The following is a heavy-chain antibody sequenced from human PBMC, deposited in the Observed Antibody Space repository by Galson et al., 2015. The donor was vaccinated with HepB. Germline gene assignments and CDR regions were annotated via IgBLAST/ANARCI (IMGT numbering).Heavy chain of an antibody. V-gene: IGHV1-3*01. CDR1: GYTFTSYA. CDR3: ARDARLRGVIIDGMDV. J-gene: IGHJ6*02. CDR2: INAGNGNT. D-gene: IGHD3-10*01. Sequence: SVKVSCKASGYTFTSYAMHWVRQAPGQRLEWMGWINAGNGNTKYSQKFQGRVTITRDTSASTAYMELSSLRSEDTAVYYCARDARLRGVIIDGMDVWGQGTTVTVSS.